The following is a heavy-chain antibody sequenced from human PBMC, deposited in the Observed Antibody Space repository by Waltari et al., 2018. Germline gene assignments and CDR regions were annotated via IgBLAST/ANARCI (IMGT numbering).Heavy chain of an antibody. V-gene: IGHV1-8*02. D-gene: IGHD6-6*01. CDR2: MNPNSGNT. CDR3: ARTVGIAARPLGY. CDR1: GGTFSSYA. Sequence: QVQLVQSGAEVKKPGSSVKVSCKASGGTFSSYAISWVRQAPGQGLEWMGWMNPNSGNTGDAQKFQGRVTMTRNTSISTAYMELSSLRSEDTAVYYCARTVGIAARPLGYWGQGTLVTVSS. J-gene: IGHJ4*02.